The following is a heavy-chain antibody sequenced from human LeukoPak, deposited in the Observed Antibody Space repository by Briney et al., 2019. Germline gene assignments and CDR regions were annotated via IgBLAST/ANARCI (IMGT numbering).Heavy chain of an antibody. CDR1: GGSISSGGYS. J-gene: IGHJ3*02. D-gene: IGHD2-15*01. CDR2: TYHSGST. Sequence: PSETLSLTCAVSGGSISSGGYSWSWIRQPPGKGLEWIGYTYHSGSTYYNPSLKSRVTISVDRSKNQSSLKLSSVTAADTAVYYCASYCSGGSCYPNDAFDIWGQGTMVTVSS. CDR3: ASYCSGGSCYPNDAFDI. V-gene: IGHV4-30-2*01.